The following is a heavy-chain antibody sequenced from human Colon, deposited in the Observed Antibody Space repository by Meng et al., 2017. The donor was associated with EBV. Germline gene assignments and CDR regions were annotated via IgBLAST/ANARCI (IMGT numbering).Heavy chain of an antibody. CDR3: ARRRGGSGRDC. CDR1: GGSISSDCSY. CDR2: IYHSGST. D-gene: IGHD3-10*01. J-gene: IGHJ4*02. V-gene: IGHV4-39*01. Sequence: PLQVSGPGVVKAWGTLYPTCTVSGGSISSDCSYWDWVRQPPGKGLEWIVAIYHSGSTSYNPSLQSRVTMFVDTSKNQFSLTLTSVTATDTAVYYCARRRGGSGRDCWGQGTLVTVSS.